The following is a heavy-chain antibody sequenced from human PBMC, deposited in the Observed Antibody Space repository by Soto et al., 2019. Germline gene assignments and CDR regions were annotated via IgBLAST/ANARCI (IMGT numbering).Heavy chain of an antibody. D-gene: IGHD5-12*01. V-gene: IGHV6-1*01. CDR3: ARGRVIVATTDYYYYGMDV. J-gene: IGHJ6*02. CDR1: GDSVSSNSAA. Sequence: SQTLSLTCAISGDSVSSNSAAWNWIRQSPSRGLEWLGRTYYRSKWYNDYAVSVKSRITINPDTSKNQFSLQLNSVTPEDTAVYYWARGRVIVATTDYYYYGMDVWGQGTTVTVSS. CDR2: TYYRSKWYN.